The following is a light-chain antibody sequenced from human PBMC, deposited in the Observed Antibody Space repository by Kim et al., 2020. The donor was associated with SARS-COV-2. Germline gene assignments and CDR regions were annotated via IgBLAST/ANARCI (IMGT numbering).Light chain of an antibody. CDR3: QTWDSRTASYV. Sequence: TASITCSGDKLGDKFAGWYQQKAVQAPIRVISQDNKRPSGITGRFSGSNSGNTATLTISGTQAMDEADYYCQTWDSRTASYVFGTGTKVTVL. J-gene: IGLJ1*01. CDR2: QDN. V-gene: IGLV3-1*01. CDR1: KLGDKF.